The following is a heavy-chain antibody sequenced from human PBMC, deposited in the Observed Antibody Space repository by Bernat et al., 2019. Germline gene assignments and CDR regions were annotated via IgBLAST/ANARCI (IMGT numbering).Heavy chain of an antibody. J-gene: IGHJ5*02. CDR1: GFTFSSYA. CDR2: ISYDGSNK. Sequence: QAQLVESGGGVVQPGRSLRLSCAASGFTFSSYAMHWVRQAPGKGLEWVAVISYDGSNKYYADSVKGRFTISRDNSKNTLYLQMNSLRAEDTAVYYCAREEDTAMVGDNWFDPWGQGTLVTVSS. D-gene: IGHD5-18*01. V-gene: IGHV3-30-3*01. CDR3: AREEDTAMVGDNWFDP.